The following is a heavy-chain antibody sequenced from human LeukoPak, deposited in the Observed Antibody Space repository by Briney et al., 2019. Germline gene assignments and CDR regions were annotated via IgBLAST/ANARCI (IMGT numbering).Heavy chain of an antibody. Sequence: PSETLSLTCTVSGGSISSYYWSWIRQPPGKGLEWIGYIYYSGSTNYNPSLKSRVTISVDTSKNQFSLKLSSVTAADTAVYYCARGTHYDILTGLIPTGGWLDPWGQGTLVTVSS. CDR2: IYYSGST. CDR3: ARGTHYDILTGLIPTGGWLDP. V-gene: IGHV4-59*01. D-gene: IGHD3-9*01. J-gene: IGHJ5*02. CDR1: GGSISSYY.